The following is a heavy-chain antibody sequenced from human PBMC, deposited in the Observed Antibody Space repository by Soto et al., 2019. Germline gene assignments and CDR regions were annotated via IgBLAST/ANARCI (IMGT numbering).Heavy chain of an antibody. CDR3: ARTRGDSSGVFYFDY. J-gene: IGHJ4*02. Sequence: GGSLRLSCAASEFSFSDYCMSWIRQAPGKGLEWVSYISSSGSTIHYADSVKGRFTISRDNAKNSLYLQVNSLRAEDTAVYYCARTRGDSSGVFYFDYWGQGTLVTVSS. V-gene: IGHV3-11*01. CDR1: EFSFSDYC. CDR2: ISSSGSTI. D-gene: IGHD3-22*01.